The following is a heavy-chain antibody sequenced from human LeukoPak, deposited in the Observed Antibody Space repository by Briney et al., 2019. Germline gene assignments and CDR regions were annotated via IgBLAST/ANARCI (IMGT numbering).Heavy chain of an antibody. Sequence: SETLSLTCTVSDGSISTYYWGWIRQPPGKGLEWIGYADYSGSTNYNPSLKSRVTISVDTSKNQFSLKLSSVTAADAAVYYCARVGQGCFDLWGRGTLVTVSS. V-gene: IGHV4-59*01. CDR1: DGSISTYY. CDR2: ADYSGST. J-gene: IGHJ2*01. CDR3: ARVGQGCFDL.